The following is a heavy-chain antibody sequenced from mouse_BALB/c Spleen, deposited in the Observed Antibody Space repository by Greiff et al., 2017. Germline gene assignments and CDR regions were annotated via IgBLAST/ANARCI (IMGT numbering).Heavy chain of an antibody. Sequence: VQLKQSGTVLARPGASVKMSCKASGYTFTSYWMHWVKQRPGQGLEWIGAIYPGNSDTSYNQKFKGKAKLTAVTSTSTAYMELSSLTNEDSAVYYCTRDGYYGWYFDVWGAGTTVTVSS. CDR3: TRDGYYGWYFDV. CDR1: GYTFTSYW. J-gene: IGHJ1*01. CDR2: IYPGNSDT. D-gene: IGHD2-3*01. V-gene: IGHV1-5*01.